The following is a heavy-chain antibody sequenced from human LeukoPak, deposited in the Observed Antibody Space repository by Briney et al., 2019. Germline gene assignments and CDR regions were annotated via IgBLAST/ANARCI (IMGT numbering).Heavy chain of an antibody. CDR1: GFTFSSYA. V-gene: IGHV3-7*03. Sequence: PGGSLRLSCAASGFTFSSYAMSWVRQAPGKGLEWVANINQDGSEKYYADSVKGRFTISRDNAKNSLYLQMNSLRAEDTAVYYCARSYGDYWGQGTLVTVSS. D-gene: IGHD1-26*01. J-gene: IGHJ4*02. CDR3: ARSYGDY. CDR2: INQDGSEK.